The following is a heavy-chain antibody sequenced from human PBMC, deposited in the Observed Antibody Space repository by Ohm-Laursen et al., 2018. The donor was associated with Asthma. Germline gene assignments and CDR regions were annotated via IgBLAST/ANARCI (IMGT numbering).Heavy chain of an antibody. CDR2: ISYDGSNK. J-gene: IGHJ4*02. D-gene: IGHD3-10*01. V-gene: IGHV3-30-3*01. Sequence: SLRLSCTASGFTFSSYAMHWVRQAPGKGLEWVAVISYDGSNKYYADSVKGRFTISRDNSKNTLYLQMNSLRAEDTAVYYCARDRTMVRGDYFDYWGQGTLVTVSS. CDR1: GFTFSSYA. CDR3: ARDRTMVRGDYFDY.